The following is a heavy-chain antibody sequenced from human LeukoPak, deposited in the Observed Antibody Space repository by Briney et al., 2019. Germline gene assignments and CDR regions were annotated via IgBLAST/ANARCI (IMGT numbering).Heavy chain of an antibody. D-gene: IGHD3-10*01. Sequence: ASVKVSCKASGYTLTGYYMHWVRQAPGQGLEWMGWINPNSGGTNYAQKFQGRVTMTRDTSISTAYTELSRLRSDDTAVYYCARDLPVYGSGSRNPMYYYYGMDVWGQGTTVTVSS. CDR2: INPNSGGT. CDR1: GYTLTGYY. V-gene: IGHV1-2*02. CDR3: ARDLPVYGSGSRNPMYYYYGMDV. J-gene: IGHJ6*02.